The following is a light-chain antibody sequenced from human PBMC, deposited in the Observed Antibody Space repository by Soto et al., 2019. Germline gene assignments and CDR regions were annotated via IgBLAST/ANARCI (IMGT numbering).Light chain of an antibody. CDR1: SSDVGSHNL. V-gene: IGLV2-23*02. Sequence: QSALTQPASVSGSPGQSITISCTGTSSDVGSHNLVSWYQQHPGQAPKLMIYEVSKRPLGVSARFSASKSGNTASLTISGLQDEDEADYYCGSYGGSRAVFGGGTQLTVL. CDR3: GSYGGSRAV. CDR2: EVS. J-gene: IGLJ7*01.